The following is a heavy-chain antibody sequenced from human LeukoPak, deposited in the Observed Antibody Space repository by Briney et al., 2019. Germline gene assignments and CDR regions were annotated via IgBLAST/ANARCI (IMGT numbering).Heavy chain of an antibody. CDR3: ARGGGLDV. V-gene: IGHV3-7*03. D-gene: IGHD3-16*01. CDR1: GFMFSSNW. J-gene: IGHJ6*02. Sequence: QSGGSLRLSCAASGFMFSSNWMSWVRLAPGKGLEWVASINHNGNVNYYVDSVEGRFTISRDNAKNSLYLQMSNLRAEDTAVYFCARGGGLDVWGQGATVTVSS. CDR2: INHNGNVN.